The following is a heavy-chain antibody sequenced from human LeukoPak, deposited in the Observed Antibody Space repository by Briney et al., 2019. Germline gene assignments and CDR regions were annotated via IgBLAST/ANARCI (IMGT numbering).Heavy chain of an antibody. CDR2: IKQDGSEK. D-gene: IGHD6-6*01. CDR1: GFTFSSYR. CDR3: ARRSAARDAFDI. V-gene: IGHV3-7*01. J-gene: IGHJ3*02. Sequence: GGSLRLSCAASGFTFSSYRMSWVRQAPGKGLEWVANIKQDGSEKYYVDSVKGRSTISRDNAKNSLYLQMNSLRAEDTAVYYCARRSAARDAFDIWGQGTMVTVSS.